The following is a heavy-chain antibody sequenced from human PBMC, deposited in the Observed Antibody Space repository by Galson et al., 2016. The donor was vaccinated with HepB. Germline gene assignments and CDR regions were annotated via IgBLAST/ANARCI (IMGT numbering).Heavy chain of an antibody. J-gene: IGHJ4*02. CDR3: ARLGRYCSGGSCYSIFDY. Sequence: SVKVSCKASGYTFTSYAMHWVRQAPGQGLEWMGWINAGNGNTKYSQKFQGRVTITRDTSASTAYMELSNLRSEDTAVYYCARLGRYCSGGSCYSIFDYWGQGTLVTVSS. CDR2: INAGNGNT. V-gene: IGHV1-3*01. D-gene: IGHD2-15*01. CDR1: GYTFTSYA.